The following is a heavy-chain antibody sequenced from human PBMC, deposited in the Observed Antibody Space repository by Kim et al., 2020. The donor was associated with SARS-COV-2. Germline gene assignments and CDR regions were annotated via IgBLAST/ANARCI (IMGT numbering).Heavy chain of an antibody. CDR1: GFTFSSYS. Sequence: GGSLRLSCAASGFTFSSYSMNWVRQAPGKGLEWVSSISSSSSYINYADSVKGRFTISRDNAKNSLYLQMNSLRAEDTAVYYCARIRITIFGTRTAFGNYSYGRDVGGQGTTVTVAS. J-gene: IGHJ6*02. D-gene: IGHD3-3*01. CDR2: ISSSSSYI. V-gene: IGHV3-21*01. CDR3: ARIRITIFGTRTAFGNYSYGRDV.